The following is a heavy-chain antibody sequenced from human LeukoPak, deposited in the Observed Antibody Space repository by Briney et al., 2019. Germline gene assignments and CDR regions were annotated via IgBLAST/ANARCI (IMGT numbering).Heavy chain of an antibody. CDR2: ISGSGGST. J-gene: IGHJ4*02. Sequence: GGSQRLSCAASGFTFSSYAMSWVRQAPGKGLEWVSAISGSGGSTYYADSVKGRFTISRDNSKNTLYLQMNSLRAEDTAVYYCAKADLSGYYSLFDYWGQGTLVTVSS. CDR3: AKADLSGYYSLFDY. D-gene: IGHD3-22*01. CDR1: GFTFSSYA. V-gene: IGHV3-23*01.